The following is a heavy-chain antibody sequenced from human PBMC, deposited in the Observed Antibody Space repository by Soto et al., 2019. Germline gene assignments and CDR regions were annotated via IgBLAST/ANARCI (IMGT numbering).Heavy chain of an antibody. D-gene: IGHD1-26*01. Sequence: QVQLQESGPGLVKPSQTLSLTCSVSGGSFSSDSFIWSWVRQFLGKGLEWIGYINYSGTTYYNPSLRSRITMSVDTSKNQFSLNLSSVTAADTAVYYCARDHKWDGMDVWGQGTTVTVSS. V-gene: IGHV4-31*03. CDR1: GGSFSSDSFI. CDR2: INYSGTT. J-gene: IGHJ6*02. CDR3: ARDHKWDGMDV.